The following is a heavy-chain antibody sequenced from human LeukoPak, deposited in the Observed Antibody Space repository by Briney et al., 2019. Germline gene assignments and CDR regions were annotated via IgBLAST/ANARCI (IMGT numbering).Heavy chain of an antibody. D-gene: IGHD6-19*01. Sequence: PGRSLRLSCAASGFTFSTFGMNWVRQAPGKGLEGVSYISSSSSTIYYADSVNGRFTISRDNARKSVYLQMHSLRVEDTAVYFCARDFEAAGFDNWGQGTLVTVSS. J-gene: IGHJ4*02. V-gene: IGHV3-48*01. CDR3: ARDFEAAGFDN. CDR2: ISSSSSTI. CDR1: GFTFSTFG.